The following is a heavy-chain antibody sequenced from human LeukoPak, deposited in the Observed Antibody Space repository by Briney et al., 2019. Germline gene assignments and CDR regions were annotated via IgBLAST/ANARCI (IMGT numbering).Heavy chain of an antibody. CDR1: GYSFTGYW. D-gene: IGHD6-13*01. V-gene: IGHV5-51*01. J-gene: IGHJ4*02. CDR3: ARVTYSSSAPDY. Sequence: GESLKISCKGPGYSFTGYWIGWVRQMPGKGLERMGIIYPGDSDTRYSPSFQGQVTISADKSISTAYLQWSSLKASDTAMYYCARVTYSSSAPDYWGQGTLVTVSS. CDR2: IYPGDSDT.